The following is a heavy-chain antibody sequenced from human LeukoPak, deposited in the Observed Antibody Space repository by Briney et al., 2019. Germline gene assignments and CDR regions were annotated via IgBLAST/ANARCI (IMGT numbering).Heavy chain of an antibody. CDR3: ALDSSGYYLHFDY. CDR1: GGSISSSSYC. Sequence: RASETLSLTCTVSGGSISSSSYCWGWIRQPPGKGLEWIGSIYYSGSTYYNPSLKSRVTISVDTSKNQFSLKLSSVTAADTAVYYCALDSSGYYLHFDYWGQGTLVTVSS. CDR2: IYYSGST. V-gene: IGHV4-39*01. D-gene: IGHD3-22*01. J-gene: IGHJ4*02.